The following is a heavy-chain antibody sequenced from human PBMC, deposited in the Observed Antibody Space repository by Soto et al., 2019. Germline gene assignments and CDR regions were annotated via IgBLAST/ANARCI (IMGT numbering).Heavy chain of an antibody. Sequence: SETLSLTCTVSGGSISSGGYYWSWIRQHPGKGLEWIGYIYYSGSTYYNPSLKSRVTISVDTSKNQFSLKLSSVTAADTAVYYCARINSSYHHYILSGDILHFDYWGQGTLVTVSS. CDR2: IYYSGST. V-gene: IGHV4-31*03. CDR3: ARINSSYHHYILSGDILHFDY. CDR1: GGSISSGGYY. J-gene: IGHJ4*02. D-gene: IGHD6-6*01.